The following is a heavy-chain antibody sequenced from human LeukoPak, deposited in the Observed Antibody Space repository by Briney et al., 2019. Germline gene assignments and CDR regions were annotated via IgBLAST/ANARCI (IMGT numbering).Heavy chain of an antibody. V-gene: IGHV4-30-4*08. D-gene: IGHD2/OR15-2a*01. Sequence: SETLSLTCTVSGGSISSGDYYWSWIRQPPGKGLEWIGYIYYSGSTYYNPSLKSRVTISVDTSKNQFSLKLSSVTAADTAVYYCASRFSFPFYHFDYWGQGTLVTVSS. CDR1: GGSISSGDYY. CDR3: ASRFSFPFYHFDY. CDR2: IYYSGST. J-gene: IGHJ4*02.